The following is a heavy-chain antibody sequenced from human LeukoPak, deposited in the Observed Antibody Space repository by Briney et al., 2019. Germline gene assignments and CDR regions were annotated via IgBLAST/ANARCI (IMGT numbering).Heavy chain of an antibody. J-gene: IGHJ5*02. V-gene: IGHV1-24*01. CDR3: ATFGSGWYANWFDP. Sequence: ASVKVSCKVSGYTLTELSMHWVRQAPGKGLEWMGGFDPEDGETIYAQKFQGRVTMTEGTSTDTAYMELSSLRSEDTAVYYCATFGSGWYANWFDPWGQGTLVTVSS. CDR2: FDPEDGET. CDR1: GYTLTELS. D-gene: IGHD6-19*01.